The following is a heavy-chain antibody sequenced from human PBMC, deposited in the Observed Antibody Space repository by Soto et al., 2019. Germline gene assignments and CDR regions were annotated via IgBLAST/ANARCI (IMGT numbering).Heavy chain of an antibody. CDR1: GFTFSNYA. V-gene: IGHV3-23*01. Sequence: GGSLRLSCAASGFTFSNYAMTWVRQAPGKGLEWVSTISDSGGSTYYADSVKGRFTISRDNSKNTLYLQMNSLRAEDTAVYYCAKEGSPRGRLTYYFDYWGQGTLVTVSS. D-gene: IGHD2-15*01. CDR3: AKEGSPRGRLTYYFDY. CDR2: ISDSGGST. J-gene: IGHJ4*02.